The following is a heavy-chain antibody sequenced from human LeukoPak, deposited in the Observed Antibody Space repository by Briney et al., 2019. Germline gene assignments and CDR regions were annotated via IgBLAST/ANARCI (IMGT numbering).Heavy chain of an antibody. D-gene: IGHD3-10*01. CDR1: GYTFTGYY. V-gene: IGHV1-2*02. CDR3: ARGAPPITMVRGVIYYFDY. J-gene: IGHJ4*02. Sequence: RASVKVSCKASGYTFTGYYMHWVRQAPGQGLEWMGWINPNSGGTNYAKKFQGRVTMTRDTSISTAYMELSRLRSDDTAVYYCARGAPPITMVRGVIYYFDYWGQGTLVTVSS. CDR2: INPNSGGT.